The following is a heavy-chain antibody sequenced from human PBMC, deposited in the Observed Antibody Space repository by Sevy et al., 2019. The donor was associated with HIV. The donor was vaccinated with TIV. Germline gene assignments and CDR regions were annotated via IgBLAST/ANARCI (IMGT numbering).Heavy chain of an antibody. CDR2: INWNGDDT. D-gene: IGHD2-21*02. V-gene: IGHV3-43*01. J-gene: IGHJ1*01. CDR1: GFTFDDYT. CDR3: AKERNCGRDCLYFQH. Sequence: GGSLRLSCAASGFTFDDYTMHWVRQAPGTGLEWVSLINWNGDDTYYADSVKGRFTISRDNSRNSLYLQMNSLRTEDTALYYCAKERNCGRDCLYFQHWGQCTLVTVSS.